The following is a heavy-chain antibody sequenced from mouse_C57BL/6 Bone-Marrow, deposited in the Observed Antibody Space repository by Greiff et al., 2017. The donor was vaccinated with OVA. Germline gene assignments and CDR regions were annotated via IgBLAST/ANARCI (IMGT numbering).Heavy chain of an antibody. CDR3: ARISLYDGYYQGFDY. Sequence: VQLQQPGAELVRPGSSVKLSCKASGYTFTSYWMDWVKQRPGQGLEWIGNIYPSDSETHYNQKFKDKATLTIDKSSSTAYMQLSSLTSEDSAVYYCARISLYDGYYQGFDYWGQGTTLTVSS. D-gene: IGHD2-3*01. CDR1: GYTFTSYW. CDR2: IYPSDSET. V-gene: IGHV1-61*01. J-gene: IGHJ2*01.